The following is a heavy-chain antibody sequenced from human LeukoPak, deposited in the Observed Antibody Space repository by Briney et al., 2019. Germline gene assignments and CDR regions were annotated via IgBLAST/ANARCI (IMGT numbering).Heavy chain of an antibody. D-gene: IGHD6-19*01. CDR1: GFTFTKCA. J-gene: IGHJ4*02. CDR3: AGDRNSDWYSPLDY. CDR2: ITATGDTA. Sequence: GGSLRLSCVASGFTFTKCAMSWIRQAPGKGLEWVAIITATGDTAYYADSVKGRFTISRDNSRNTVYMQMDSLRAENTAIYYCAGDRNSDWYSPLDYWGQGSQVTVSS. V-gene: IGHV3-23*01.